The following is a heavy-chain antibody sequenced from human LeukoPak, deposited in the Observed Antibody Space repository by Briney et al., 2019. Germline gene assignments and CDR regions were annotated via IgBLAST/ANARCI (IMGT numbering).Heavy chain of an antibody. Sequence: ASVKVSCKASGYTFTNYAINWVRQAPGQGLEWMGWISAYNGNTNYAQKFQGRITMTTDTSTSTAYMELRSLRSDDTAVYYCARDLKMGYSSGRYSWGTGSSNDYWGQGTLVTVSS. D-gene: IGHD6-19*01. J-gene: IGHJ4*02. V-gene: IGHV1-18*01. CDR1: GYTFTNYA. CDR2: ISAYNGNT. CDR3: ARDLKMGYSSGRYSWGTGSSNDY.